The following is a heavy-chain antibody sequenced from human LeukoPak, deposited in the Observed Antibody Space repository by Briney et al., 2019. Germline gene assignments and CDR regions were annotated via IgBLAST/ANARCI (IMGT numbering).Heavy chain of an antibody. D-gene: IGHD6-6*01. CDR3: ARDRLHAVES. CDR2: IKDDGTTT. J-gene: IGHJ5*01. Sequence: GGSLRLSCAVCGFNSTKNWMHWVCQAPGKGLVWVSLIKDDGTTTAYADSVKGRFTISRDNAKNTVYLQMNSLRAEDTAIYYCARDRLHAVESWGQGTLVTVSS. V-gene: IGHV3-74*01. CDR1: GFNSTKNW.